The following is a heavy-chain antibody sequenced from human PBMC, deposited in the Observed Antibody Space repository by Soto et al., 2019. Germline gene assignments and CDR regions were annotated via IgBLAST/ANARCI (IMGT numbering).Heavy chain of an antibody. J-gene: IGHJ6*03. V-gene: IGHV6-1*01. Sequence: QVQLQQSGPGLVKPSQTLSLTCAISGDSVSSNSAAWNWIRQSPSRGLEWLGRTYYRSKWYNDYAVSVKSRITINPDTSNNQFSLQLNSVTPEDTAVYYCARGYDILTGYGGGYYMDVWGKGTTVTVSS. D-gene: IGHD3-9*01. CDR2: TYYRSKWYN. CDR3: ARGYDILTGYGGGYYMDV. CDR1: GDSVSSNSAA.